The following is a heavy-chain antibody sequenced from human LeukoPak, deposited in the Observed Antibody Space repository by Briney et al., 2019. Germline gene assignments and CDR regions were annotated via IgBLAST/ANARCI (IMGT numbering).Heavy chain of an antibody. J-gene: IGHJ4*02. V-gene: IGHV3-15*01. CDR1: GLSFSNSW. CDR3: TTGLRWDSEGKNY. CDR2: IKSKTDGVTT. D-gene: IGHD1-26*01. Sequence: AGGPLRLSCAASGLSFSNSWMTWVRQAPGKGQEWVGRIKSKTDGVTTDFAAPVKGRFTISREESENALYLQMTRLKTDDTAVYYCTTGLRWDSEGKNYWGQGTLVTVSS.